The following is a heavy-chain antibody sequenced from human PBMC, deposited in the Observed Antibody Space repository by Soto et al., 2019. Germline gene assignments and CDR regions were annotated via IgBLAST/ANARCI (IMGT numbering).Heavy chain of an antibody. Sequence: EVQILESGGGLVQPGGSLRLSCAASGFTFSIYGLTWDRQAPGKGLEWVSLINADGATTYYANSVKGRFTISRDNSENTLYLQMNSLRVEDTAVYYCAARNFEYWGQGTLVTVSS. CDR2: INADGATT. V-gene: IGHV3-23*01. CDR3: AARNFEY. CDR1: GFTFSIYG. J-gene: IGHJ4*02.